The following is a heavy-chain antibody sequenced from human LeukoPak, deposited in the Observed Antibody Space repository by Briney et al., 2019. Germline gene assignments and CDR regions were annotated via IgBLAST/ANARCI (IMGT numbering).Heavy chain of an antibody. V-gene: IGHV3-11*01. D-gene: IGHD3-3*01. CDR1: GFTFSDYY. Sequence: GGSLRLSCAASGFTFSDYYMSWIRQAPGKGLEWVSYISSSGSTIYYADSVKGRFTISRDNAKNSLYLQMNSLRAEDTAVYYCARVGPHYDFWSGYSGYYYYVDVWGKGTTVTVSS. CDR2: ISSSGSTI. CDR3: ARVGPHYDFWSGYSGYYYYVDV. J-gene: IGHJ6*03.